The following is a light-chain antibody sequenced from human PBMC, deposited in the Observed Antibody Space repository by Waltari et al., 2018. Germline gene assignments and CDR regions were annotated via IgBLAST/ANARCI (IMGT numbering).Light chain of an antibody. Sequence: EIVMTQSPATLSVSPGVRATLSCRASQSVSNNLAWYQQGPGQTPRLLIYGASIRATGIPARFSGSGSGTEFTLTISSLQSEDFAVYYCHQYNRWPRTFGQGTKVEIK. CDR2: GAS. CDR3: HQYNRWPRT. V-gene: IGKV3D-15*01. CDR1: QSVSNN. J-gene: IGKJ1*01.